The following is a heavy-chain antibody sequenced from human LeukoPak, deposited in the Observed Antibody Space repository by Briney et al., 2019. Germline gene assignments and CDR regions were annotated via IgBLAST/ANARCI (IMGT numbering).Heavy chain of an antibody. D-gene: IGHD6-19*01. V-gene: IGHV4-39*01. CDR3: ARHQWLGPFDS. J-gene: IGHJ4*02. Sequence: SETLSLTCTVFGGSISSSIHYWGWIRQPPGEGLEWIGSIYFSGSTYYSPSLKSRVTISVDPSTNQFSLKLSSVTAADTAVYFCARHQWLGPFDSWGQGTLVTVSS. CDR2: IYFSGST. CDR1: GGSISSSIHY.